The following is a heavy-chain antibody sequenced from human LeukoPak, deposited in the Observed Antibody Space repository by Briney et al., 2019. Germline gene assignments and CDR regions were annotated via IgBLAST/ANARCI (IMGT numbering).Heavy chain of an antibody. CDR3: ARGKIAAAGDFDY. Sequence: SETLSLTRTVSGGSISSYYWSWIRQPPGKGLEWIGYIYYSGSTNYNPSLKSRVTISVDTSKNQFSLKLSSVTAADTAVYYCARGKIAAAGDFDYWGQGTLVTVSS. J-gene: IGHJ4*02. V-gene: IGHV4-59*01. CDR2: IYYSGST. CDR1: GGSISSYY. D-gene: IGHD6-13*01.